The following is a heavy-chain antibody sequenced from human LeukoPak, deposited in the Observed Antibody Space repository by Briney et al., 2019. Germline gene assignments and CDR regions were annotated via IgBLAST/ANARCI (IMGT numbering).Heavy chain of an antibody. Sequence: SEPLSLPCTLSGGSISSYYWSWIRHPPGKGLELIGYIYYSGSTNYNPSLKSRVTISVDTSKNRFSLKLSSVTAADTAVYYCARVSSGVYFDYWGQGTVVTVSS. CDR2: IYYSGST. J-gene: IGHJ4*02. D-gene: IGHD2-15*01. V-gene: IGHV4-59*01. CDR3: ARVSSGVYFDY. CDR1: GGSISSYY.